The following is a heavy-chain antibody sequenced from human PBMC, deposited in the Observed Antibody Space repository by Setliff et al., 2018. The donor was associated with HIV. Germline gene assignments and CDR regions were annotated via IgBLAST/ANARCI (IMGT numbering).Heavy chain of an antibody. D-gene: IGHD2-21*01. CDR3: ARLREGHVYSQYDS. Sequence: GGSLRLSCAASGFTFSSYTINWVRQAPGEGLEWVSSISSSGGYIYYADSVKGRFTIFRDNAKKSVYLELNSLRAEDTAVYYCARLREGHVYSQYDSWGHGTLVTVS. J-gene: IGHJ5*01. CDR2: ISSSGGYI. CDR1: GFTFSSYT. V-gene: IGHV3-21*01.